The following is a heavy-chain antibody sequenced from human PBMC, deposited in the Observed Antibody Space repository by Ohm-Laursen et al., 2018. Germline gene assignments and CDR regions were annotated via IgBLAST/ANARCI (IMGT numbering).Heavy chain of an antibody. D-gene: IGHD3-16*02. J-gene: IGHJ3*02. V-gene: IGHV1-58*02. CDR1: GFTFTTST. CDR2: IVVGSGST. CDR3: ARAMITFGGVIVDAFDI. Sequence: SVKVSCKVSGFTFTTSTMQWVRQARGRRLEWIGWIVVGSGSTNYAQRFEERVTITRDTPTSTAYMELSRLRSDDTAVYYCARAMITFGGVIVDAFDIWGQGTMVTVSS.